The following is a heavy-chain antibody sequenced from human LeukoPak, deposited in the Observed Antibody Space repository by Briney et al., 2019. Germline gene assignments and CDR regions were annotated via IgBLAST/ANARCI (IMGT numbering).Heavy chain of an antibody. D-gene: IGHD1-26*01. J-gene: IGHJ4*02. V-gene: IGHV4-39*07. Sequence: SETLSLTCTVSGGSISSSSYYWGWIRQPPGKGLEWIGSIYYSGSTYYNPSLKSRVTISVDTSKNQFSLKLSSVTAADTAVYYCARDLGRVLGATGYFDYWGQGTLVTVSS. CDR2: IYYSGST. CDR1: GGSISSSSYY. CDR3: ARDLGRVLGATGYFDY.